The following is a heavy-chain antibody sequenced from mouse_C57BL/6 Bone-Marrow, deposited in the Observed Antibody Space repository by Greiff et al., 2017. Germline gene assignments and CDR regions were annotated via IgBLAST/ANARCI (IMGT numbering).Heavy chain of an antibody. D-gene: IGHD1-1*01. Sequence: VQLQQSGTVLARPGASVKMSCKTSGYTFTSYWMHWVKQRPGQGLEWIGAIYPGNSDTSYNQKFKGKAKLTAVTSSSTAYMQLSSLTNEDSAVYYCSRITTGVARVFYFDYWGQGTTLTVSS. CDR3: SRITTGVARVFYFDY. J-gene: IGHJ2*01. V-gene: IGHV1-5*01. CDR1: GYTFTSYW. CDR2: IYPGNSDT.